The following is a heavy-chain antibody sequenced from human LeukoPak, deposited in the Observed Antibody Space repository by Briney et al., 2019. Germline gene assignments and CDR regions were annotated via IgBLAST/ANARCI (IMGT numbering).Heavy chain of an antibody. Sequence: SETLSLTCTVSGDSISSYYWSWIRQPPGKGLEWIGCIYYSGSTKYNPSLKSRVTISVDTSKNQFSLKLSSVIAADTAVYYCARTTEGYCSSASCFGFSYSYYMDVWGKGTTVTISS. J-gene: IGHJ6*03. CDR1: GDSISSYY. D-gene: IGHD2-2*01. CDR2: IYYSGST. V-gene: IGHV4-59*01. CDR3: ARTTEGYCSSASCFGFSYSYYMDV.